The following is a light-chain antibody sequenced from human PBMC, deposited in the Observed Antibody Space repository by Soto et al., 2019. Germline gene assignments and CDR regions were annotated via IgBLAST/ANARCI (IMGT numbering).Light chain of an antibody. CDR3: QQSYSTPL. CDR1: QSINDN. Sequence: EIVMTQSPATLSVSPGERATLSCRASQSINDNLAWYQQKPGQAPRLLMFRTSTRATGFPARFSAGGSGTDFNLTISSLQSEDFATYYCQQSYSTPLFGPGTKVDIK. CDR2: RTS. V-gene: IGKV3-15*01. J-gene: IGKJ3*01.